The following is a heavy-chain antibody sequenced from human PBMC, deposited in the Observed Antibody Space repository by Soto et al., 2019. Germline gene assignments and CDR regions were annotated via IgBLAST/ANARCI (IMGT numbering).Heavy chain of an antibody. CDR1: GYTFTSYY. Sequence: ASVKVSCKASGYTFTSYYMHWVRQAPGQGLEWMGIINPSGGSTSYAQKFQGRVTMTRDTSTSTVYMELSSLRSEDTAVYYCARGVRDGYNLGGPYYYGTDVWGQGTTVTVSS. D-gene: IGHD5-12*01. CDR2: INPSGGST. V-gene: IGHV1-46*01. J-gene: IGHJ6*02. CDR3: ARGVRDGYNLGGPYYYGTDV.